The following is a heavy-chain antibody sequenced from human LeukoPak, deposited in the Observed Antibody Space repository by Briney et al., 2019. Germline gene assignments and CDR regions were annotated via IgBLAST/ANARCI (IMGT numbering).Heavy chain of an antibody. CDR2: IIPILGIA. Sequence: SVKVSCKASGGTFSSYAISWVRQAPGQGLEWMGRIIPILGIANYAQKFQGRVTITADKSTSTAYMELSSLRSEDTAVYYCARDLAPQEWYYDILTGTAPWGGMDVWGQGTTVTVSS. CDR3: ARDLAPQEWYYDILTGTAPWGGMDV. V-gene: IGHV1-69*04. D-gene: IGHD3-9*01. CDR1: GGTFSSYA. J-gene: IGHJ6*02.